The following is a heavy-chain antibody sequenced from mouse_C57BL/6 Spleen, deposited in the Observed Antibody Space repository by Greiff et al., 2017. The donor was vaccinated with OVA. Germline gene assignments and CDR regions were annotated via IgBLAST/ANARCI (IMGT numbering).Heavy chain of an antibody. CDR3: RRGDYNGGSFDY. J-gene: IGHJ2*01. D-gene: IGHD1-1*01. V-gene: IGHV1-78*01. CDR1: GYTFTDHT. Sequence: QVQLKESDAELVKPGASVKISCKVSGYTFTDHTIHWMKQRPEQGLEWIGYIYPRDGSTKYNEKFKGKATLTADKSSSTAYMQLSSLTSEDSAVYFCRRGDYNGGSFDYWGQGTTLTVSS. CDR2: IYPRDGST.